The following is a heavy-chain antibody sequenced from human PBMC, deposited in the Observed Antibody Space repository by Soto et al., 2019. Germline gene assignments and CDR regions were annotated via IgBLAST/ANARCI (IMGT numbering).Heavy chain of an antibody. V-gene: IGHV1-69*01. CDR2: IIPIFGTA. Sequence: QVQLVQSGAEVKKPGSSVKVSCKASGGTFSSYAISWVRQAPGQGLEWMGGIIPIFGTANYAQKFQGRVTTTADESTSTAYMELSSLRAEDTAVYYCAREATPRPTVGGMDVWGQGTTVTVSS. J-gene: IGHJ6*02. CDR3: AREATPRPTVGGMDV. CDR1: GGTFSSYA. D-gene: IGHD3-10*01.